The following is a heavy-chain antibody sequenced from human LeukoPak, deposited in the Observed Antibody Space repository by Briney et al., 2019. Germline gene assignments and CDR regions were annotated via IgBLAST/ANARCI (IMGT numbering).Heavy chain of an antibody. D-gene: IGHD1-7*01. CDR2: TYYRSNWYN. CDR1: GDSVSSNTAA. V-gene: IGHV6-1*01. CDR3: SRGTHWFDS. J-gene: IGHJ5*01. Sequence: QTLSLTCAISGDSVSSNTAAWNWIRQSPSRGLEWLGRTYYRSNWYNDYAVSVSSRITVNPDTSKNQFSLQLNSVTPEDTAVYYCSRGTHWFDSWGQGTLVTVSS.